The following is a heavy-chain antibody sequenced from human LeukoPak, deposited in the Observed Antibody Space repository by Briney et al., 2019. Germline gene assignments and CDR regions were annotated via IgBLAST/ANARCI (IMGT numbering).Heavy chain of an antibody. D-gene: IGHD3-22*01. V-gene: IGHV4-4*07. CDR2: IYTSGST. Sequence: SETLSLTCAVYGGSFSGYYWSWIRQPAGKGLEWIGRIYTSGSTNYNPSLKSRVTMSVDTSKNQFSLKLSSVTAADTAVYYCARDVYYYDSSYFDYWGQGTLVTVSS. CDR3: ARDVYYYDSSYFDY. J-gene: IGHJ4*02. CDR1: GGSFSGYY.